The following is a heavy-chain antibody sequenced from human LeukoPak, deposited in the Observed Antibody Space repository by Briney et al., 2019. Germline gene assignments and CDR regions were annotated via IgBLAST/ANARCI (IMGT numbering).Heavy chain of an antibody. CDR2: IYYSGST. CDR3: ARGGYYGSGNDFRFDP. Sequence: SETLSLTCTVSGGSISSSSYYWGWIRQPPGKGLEWIGSIYYSGSTNYKPSLKSRITISVDTSKNQFSLKLSSVTAADTAVYYCARGGYYGSGNDFRFDPWGQGTLVTVSS. J-gene: IGHJ5*02. CDR1: GGSISSSSYY. D-gene: IGHD3-10*01. V-gene: IGHV4-39*07.